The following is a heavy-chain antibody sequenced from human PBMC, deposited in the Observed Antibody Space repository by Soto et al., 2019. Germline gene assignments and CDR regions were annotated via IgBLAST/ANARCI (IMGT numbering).Heavy chain of an antibody. CDR3: ASSNADDPDAFDI. CDR2: MNPNSGNT. V-gene: IGHV1-8*01. CDR1: GYTFTSYD. J-gene: IGHJ3*02. Sequence: GASVKVSCKASGYTFTSYDINCVRQATGQGLEWMGWMNPNSGNTGYAQKFQGRVTMTRNTSISTAYMELSSLRSEDTAVYYCASSNADDPDAFDIWGQGTMVTVSS.